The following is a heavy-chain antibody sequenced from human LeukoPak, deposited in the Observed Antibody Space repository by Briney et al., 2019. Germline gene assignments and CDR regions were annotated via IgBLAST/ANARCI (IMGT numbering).Heavy chain of an antibody. CDR2: INPANGYT. V-gene: IGHV1-3*03. D-gene: IGHD5-24*01. Sequence: ASVKVSCKTSGYTFTNYAMHWVRQAPGQTIQWLAWINPANGYTRYSQHFQDRVTVSSDTSADTAYMELSSLRSEDKSIYYCAIRDGHTDHWGQGTLVTVSS. CDR1: GYTFTNYA. J-gene: IGHJ4*02. CDR3: AIRDGHTDH.